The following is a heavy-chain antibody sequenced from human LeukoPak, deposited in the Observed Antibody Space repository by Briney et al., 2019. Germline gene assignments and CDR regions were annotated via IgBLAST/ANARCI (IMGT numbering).Heavy chain of an antibody. J-gene: IGHJ4*02. V-gene: IGHV3-30*02. CDR2: IRYDGSNK. D-gene: IGHD3-22*01. CDR1: GFTFSSYG. CDR3: AREYYDSSGYRIDY. Sequence: GGSLRLSCAASGFTFSSYGMHWVRQAPGKGLEWVAFIRYDGSNKYYADSVKGRFTISRDNSKNTLYLQMNSLRAEDTAVYYCAREYYDSSGYRIDYWGQGTLVTVSS.